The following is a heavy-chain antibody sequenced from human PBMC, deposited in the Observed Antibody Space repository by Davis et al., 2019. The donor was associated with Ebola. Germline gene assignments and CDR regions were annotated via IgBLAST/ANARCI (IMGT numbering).Heavy chain of an antibody. CDR2: IYTGDSDT. Sequence: GESLKISCKDSGNSFYSHWIGWVRQMPGKGLEWMGIIYTGDSDTRYSPSFRGQVTISADKSIKTAFLQWSSLKASDTALYYCASLRRTITGMDDAFDIWGQGTMVTVSS. J-gene: IGHJ3*02. CDR1: GNSFYSHW. CDR3: ASLRRTITGMDDAFDI. D-gene: IGHD2-8*02. V-gene: IGHV5-51*01.